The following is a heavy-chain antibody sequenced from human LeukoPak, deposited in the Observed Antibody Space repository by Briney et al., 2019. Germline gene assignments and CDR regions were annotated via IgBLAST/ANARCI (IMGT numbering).Heavy chain of an antibody. J-gene: IGHJ4*02. CDR1: GFTFSSYA. Sequence: PGRSLRLSCAASGFTFSSYAMHWVRQAPGKGLEWVAVISYDGSNKYYADSVKGRFTISRDNSKNTLYLQMNSLRAEDTAVYYCAGGSPTDYWGQGTLVTVSS. CDR3: AGGSPTDY. V-gene: IGHV3-30-3*01. CDR2: ISYDGSNK. D-gene: IGHD1-26*01.